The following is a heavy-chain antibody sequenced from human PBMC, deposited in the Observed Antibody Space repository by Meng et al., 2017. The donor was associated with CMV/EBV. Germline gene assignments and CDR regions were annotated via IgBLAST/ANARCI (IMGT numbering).Heavy chain of an antibody. CDR2: IDWKDDK. D-gene: IGHD3-3*01. CDR1: GFSLNTSGES. CDR3: AHAYDDFWSGYYLGAFDI. Sequence: SGATLAKPTQTFTLICTSSGFSLNTSGESVGWIRQPPGKALEWLALIDWKDDKRYSPSLQTRLTVTKDTSTNEVVLTMTNMDAVDTGTYFCAHAYDDFWSGYYLGAFDIWGQGTLVTVSS. V-gene: IGHV2-5*01. J-gene: IGHJ3*02.